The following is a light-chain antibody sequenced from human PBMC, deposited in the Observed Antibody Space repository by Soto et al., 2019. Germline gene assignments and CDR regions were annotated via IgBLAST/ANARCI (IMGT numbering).Light chain of an antibody. CDR3: SSYAGSNNPSVV. CDR1: SSDVGGYNY. V-gene: IGLV2-8*01. CDR2: EVS. Sequence: QPVLTQPPSASGSPGQSVTISCTGTSSDVGGYNYVSWYQQHPGKAPKLMIYEVSKRPSGVPDRFSGSKSGNTASLTVSGLQAEDEADYYCSSYAGSNNPSVVFGGGTKVTVL. J-gene: IGLJ2*01.